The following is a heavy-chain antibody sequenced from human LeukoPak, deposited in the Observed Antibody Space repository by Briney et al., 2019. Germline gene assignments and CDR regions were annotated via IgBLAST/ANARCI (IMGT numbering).Heavy chain of an antibody. Sequence: GGSLRLSCAASGFTFSSHSMNWVRQAPGKGLEWVSYISSSSSTIYYADSVKGRFTISRDNSRNTLYLQMNNLSADDTAVYYCTKARYSNAWDYSDYWGQGTLVTVSS. CDR3: TKARYSNAWDYSDY. CDR1: GFTFSSHS. CDR2: ISSSSSTI. D-gene: IGHD6-19*01. V-gene: IGHV3-48*01. J-gene: IGHJ4*02.